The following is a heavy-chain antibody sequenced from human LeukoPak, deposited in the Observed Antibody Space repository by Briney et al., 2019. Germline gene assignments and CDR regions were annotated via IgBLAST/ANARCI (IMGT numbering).Heavy chain of an antibody. V-gene: IGHV1-2*02. CDR2: INPNSGGT. CDR1: GYTFTGYY. D-gene: IGHD6-19*01. J-gene: IGHJ3*02. CDR3: ASRAVAGSSNLYDAFDI. Sequence: ASVKVSCKASGYTFTGYYLHWVRQAPGQGLEWMGWINPNSGGTNYAQKFQGRVTMTRDTSISTAYMELSRLTSDDTAVYYCASRAVAGSSNLYDAFDIWGQGTMVTVSS.